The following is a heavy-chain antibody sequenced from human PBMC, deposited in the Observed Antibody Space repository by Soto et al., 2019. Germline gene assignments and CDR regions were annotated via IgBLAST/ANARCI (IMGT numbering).Heavy chain of an antibody. D-gene: IGHD6-6*01. CDR2: INHSGST. Sequence: SETLSLTCAVYGGSFRGYHWSWMRQPPGKGLEWIGEINHSGSTNYNPSLKSRVIISLETSKNQFSLILTSVTAADTAVYYCARGLSSSATFYHYYGMDVWGQGTTVTVSS. CDR1: GGSFRGYH. J-gene: IGHJ6*02. V-gene: IGHV4-34*01. CDR3: ARGLSSSATFYHYYGMDV.